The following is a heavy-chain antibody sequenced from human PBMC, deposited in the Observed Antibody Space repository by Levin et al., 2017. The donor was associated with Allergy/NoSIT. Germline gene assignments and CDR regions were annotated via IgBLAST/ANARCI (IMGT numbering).Heavy chain of an antibody. CDR2: IYYSGST. D-gene: IGHD3-22*01. J-gene: IGHJ4*02. CDR3: ARVSYYDSSGPDY. CDR1: GGSISSYY. Sequence: SETLSLTCTVSGGSISSYYWSWIRQPPGKGLEWIGYIYYSGSTNYNPSLKSRVTISVDTSKNQFSLKLSSVTAADTAVYYCARVSYYDSSGPDYWGQGTLVTVSS. V-gene: IGHV4-59*01.